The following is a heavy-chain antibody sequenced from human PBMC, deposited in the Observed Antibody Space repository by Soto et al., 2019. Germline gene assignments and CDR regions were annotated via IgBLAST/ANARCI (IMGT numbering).Heavy chain of an antibody. CDR2: ISAYNGNT. J-gene: IGHJ4*02. Sequence: QVPLVQSGAEVKKPGASVKVSCKASGYTFTSYGISWVRQAPGQGLEWMGWISAYNGNTNYAQKLQGRVTMTTDTTTSTAYMELRSLRSDDTAVYYCTRTTTAEAAAGTHFDYWGQGTLVTVSS. V-gene: IGHV1-18*01. CDR1: GYTFTSYG. D-gene: IGHD6-13*01. CDR3: TRTTTAEAAAGTHFDY.